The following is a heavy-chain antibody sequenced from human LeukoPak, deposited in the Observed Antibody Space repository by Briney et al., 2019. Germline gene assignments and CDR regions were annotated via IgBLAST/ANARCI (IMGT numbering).Heavy chain of an antibody. Sequence: ASVKVSCKASGGTFSSYAISWVRQAPGQGLEWMGWINPNSGGTNYAQKFQGRVTMTRDTSISTAYMELSRLRSDDTAVYYCARLFSSSWYFRFDPWGQGTLVTVSS. CDR3: ARLFSSSWYFRFDP. CDR2: INPNSGGT. J-gene: IGHJ5*02. V-gene: IGHV1-2*02. D-gene: IGHD6-13*01. CDR1: GGTFSSYA.